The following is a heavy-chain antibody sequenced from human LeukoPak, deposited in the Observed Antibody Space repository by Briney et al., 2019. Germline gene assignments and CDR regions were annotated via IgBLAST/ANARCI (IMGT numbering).Heavy chain of an antibody. CDR2: ISAYNGNT. Sequence: ASVNLSCKASGYTFNIYGITWVQQAPGQGLEWMGWISAYNGNTNFAQKLQGRVTMTTDTSTSTAYMELRSLRSDDTAVYYCASWDYYGSGSLDYWGQGTRVTVSS. V-gene: IGHV1-18*04. J-gene: IGHJ4*02. CDR1: GYTFNIYG. CDR3: ASWDYYGSGSLDY. D-gene: IGHD3-10*01.